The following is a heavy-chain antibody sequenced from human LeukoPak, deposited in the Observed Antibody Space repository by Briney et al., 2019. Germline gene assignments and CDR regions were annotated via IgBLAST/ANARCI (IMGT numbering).Heavy chain of an antibody. D-gene: IGHD2-2*01. CDR2: IYYSGST. J-gene: IGHJ6*02. Sequence: SETLSLTCTVSGGSISSYYWSWIRQPPGKGLEWIGYIYYSGSTNYNPSLKSRVTISVDTSKNQFSLKLSSVTAADTAVYYCARVFRYCSSTSCSSPFYYYYGMDVWGQGTTVTVSS. V-gene: IGHV4-59*01. CDR3: ARVFRYCSSTSCSSPFYYYYGMDV. CDR1: GGSISSYY.